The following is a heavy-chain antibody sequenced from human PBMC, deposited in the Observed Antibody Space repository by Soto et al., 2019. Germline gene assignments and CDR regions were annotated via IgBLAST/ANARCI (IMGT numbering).Heavy chain of an antibody. CDR2: ISGSGITT. J-gene: IGHJ4*02. Sequence: EVQLLESGGGLVQPGGSLRLSCAASGFTFSSYAMSWVRQAPGKGLEWVSVISGSGITTYYADSVKGRFTISRDNSKNTLYLQMNSLRAEDTAVYYCAKDLRGGATSIDYCGQGTLVTVSS. V-gene: IGHV3-23*01. CDR1: GFTFSSYA. D-gene: IGHD1-26*01. CDR3: AKDLRGGATSIDY.